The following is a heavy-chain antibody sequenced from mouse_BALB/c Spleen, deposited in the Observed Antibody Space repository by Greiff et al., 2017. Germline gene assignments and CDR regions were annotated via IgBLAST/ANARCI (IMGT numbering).Heavy chain of an antibody. D-gene: IGHD1-1*01. CDR2: ISSGGSYT. V-gene: IGHV5-6-4*01. CDR1: GFTFSSYT. Sequence: DVQLVESGGGLVKPGGSLKLSCAASGFTFSSYTMSWVRQTPEKRLEWVATISSGGSYTYYPDSVKGRFTISRDNAKNTLYLQMSSLKSEDTAMYYCTRGITTVVEDYFDYWGQGTTLTVSS. J-gene: IGHJ2*01. CDR3: TRGITTVVEDYFDY.